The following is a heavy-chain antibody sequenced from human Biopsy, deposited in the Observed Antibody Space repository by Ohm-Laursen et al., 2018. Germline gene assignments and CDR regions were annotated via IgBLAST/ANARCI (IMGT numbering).Heavy chain of an antibody. J-gene: IGHJ4*02. Sequence: SDTLSLTCTVSGGSITADFWIWIRQTPGERLEWIGYRFHSGSPMYNPSLKSRVTISVDTSKSQFSLTLTSVTAADTAVYYCVRLNRRGNIIFFDYWGRGTLVTVSS. V-gene: IGHV4-59*08. D-gene: IGHD3/OR15-3a*01. CDR3: VRLNRRGNIIFFDY. CDR1: GGSITADF. CDR2: RFHSGSP.